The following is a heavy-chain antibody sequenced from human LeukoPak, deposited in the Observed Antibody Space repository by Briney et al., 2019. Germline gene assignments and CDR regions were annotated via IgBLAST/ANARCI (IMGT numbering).Heavy chain of an antibody. D-gene: IGHD6-13*01. Sequence: KPGGSLRLSCAASGFTFSSYSMNWVRRAPGKGLEWVSSISSSSSYIYYADSVKGRFTISRDNAKNSLYLQMNSLRAEDTAVYYCARGYSSSWWVFDYWGQGTLVTVSS. CDR3: ARGYSSSWWVFDY. CDR2: ISSSSSYI. J-gene: IGHJ4*02. V-gene: IGHV3-21*01. CDR1: GFTFSSYS.